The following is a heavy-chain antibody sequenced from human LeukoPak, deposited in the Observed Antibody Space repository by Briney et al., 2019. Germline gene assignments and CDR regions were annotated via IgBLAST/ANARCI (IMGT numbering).Heavy chain of an antibody. J-gene: IGHJ4*02. CDR2: INPNSGGT. V-gene: IGHV1-2*02. CDR3: ARRVVPAALFDY. D-gene: IGHD2-2*01. CDR1: GYTLTGYY. Sequence: ASVKVSCKASGYTLTGYYMHWVRQAPGQGLEWMGWINPNSGGTNYAQKFQGRVTMTRDTSISTAYMELSRLRSDDTAVYYCARRVVPAALFDYWGQGTLVTVSS.